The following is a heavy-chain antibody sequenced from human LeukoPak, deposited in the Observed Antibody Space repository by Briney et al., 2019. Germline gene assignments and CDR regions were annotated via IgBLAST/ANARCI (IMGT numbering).Heavy chain of an antibody. D-gene: IGHD6-13*01. Sequence: PSETLSLTCTVSGGSISSYYWSWLRQPAGKGREWIGRIYTSGSTNYNPSLKSRVTMSVAPSNHHFSLKLSSVTAADTAVYYCARENLAAAGTRGGYYYYYYMDVWGKGATVTVSS. J-gene: IGHJ6*03. CDR1: GGSISSYY. CDR2: IYTSGST. CDR3: ARENLAAAGTRGGYYYYYYMDV. V-gene: IGHV4-4*07.